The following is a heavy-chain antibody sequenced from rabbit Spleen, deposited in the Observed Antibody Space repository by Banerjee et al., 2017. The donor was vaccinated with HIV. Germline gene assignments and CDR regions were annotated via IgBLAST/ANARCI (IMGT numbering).Heavy chain of an antibody. CDR3: ARDSAGMEDFNL. CDR2: IYPHYGAT. J-gene: IGHJ4*01. CDR1: GIEFSTYG. D-gene: IGHD4-2*01. Sequence: QQQLEESGGGLVKTGGTLTLTCKASGIEFSTYGISWVRQAPGKGLEWIAYIYPHYGATAYANWARGRFTISKTSSTTVTLQMTSLTAADTSTYFCARDSAGMEDFNLWGQGTLITVS. V-gene: IGHV1S45*01.